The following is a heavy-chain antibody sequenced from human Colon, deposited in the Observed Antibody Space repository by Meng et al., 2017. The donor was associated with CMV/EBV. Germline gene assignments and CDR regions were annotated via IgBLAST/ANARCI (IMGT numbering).Heavy chain of an antibody. D-gene: IGHD2-21*02. J-gene: IGHJ4*02. CDR1: GFTFSSHW. V-gene: IGHV3-74*03. CDR2: INTDGSYV. CDR3: TKEGGDHY. Sequence: GESLKISCAASGFTFSSHWMHWVRQAPGKGLVSVSRINTDGSYVTYADSVKGRFTISRDNSKNTLYLQMNSLRVEDTAVYYCTKEGGDHYWGQGTLVTVSS.